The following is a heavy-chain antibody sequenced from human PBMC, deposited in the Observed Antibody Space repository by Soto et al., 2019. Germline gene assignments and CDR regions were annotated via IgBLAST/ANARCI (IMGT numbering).Heavy chain of an antibody. CDR1: GGSISSSSYY. V-gene: IGHV4-39*01. CDR3: ARHSEVGSYYYYYYGMDV. D-gene: IGHD1-26*01. J-gene: IGHJ6*02. Sequence: SETLSLTCTVSGGSISSSSYYWGWIRQPPGKGLEWIGSIYYSGSTYYNPSLKSRVTISVDTSKNQFSLKLSSVTAADTAVYYCARHSEVGSYYYYYYGMDVWGQGTTVTVSS. CDR2: IYYSGST.